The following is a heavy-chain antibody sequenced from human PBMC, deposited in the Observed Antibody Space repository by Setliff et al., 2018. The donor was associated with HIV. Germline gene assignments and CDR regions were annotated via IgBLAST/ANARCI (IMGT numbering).Heavy chain of an antibody. V-gene: IGHV3-11*01. Sequence: GGSLRLSCVASKFSVSDSYMNWVRQAPGKGLEWVSYISSSGSTIYYADSVKGRFTISRDNAKNSLYLQMNGLRPEDTAVYYCAKGVKWLDPWGQGTLVTVSS. J-gene: IGHJ5*02. D-gene: IGHD3-16*01. CDR3: AKGVKWLDP. CDR1: KFSVSDSY. CDR2: ISSSGSTI.